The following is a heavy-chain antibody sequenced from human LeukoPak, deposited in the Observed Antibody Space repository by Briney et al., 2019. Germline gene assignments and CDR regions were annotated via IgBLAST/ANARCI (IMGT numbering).Heavy chain of an antibody. D-gene: IGHD3-22*01. J-gene: IGHJ6*03. CDR3: ARVSGYSVFYYYYYMDV. V-gene: IGHV1-8*01. Sequence: ASVKVSCKASGYTFTSYDINWVRQATGQGLEWMGWMNPNSGNTGYAQKFQGRVTMTRNTSISTAYMELSSLRSEDTAVYYCARVSGYSVFYYYYYMDVWGKGTTVTISS. CDR2: MNPNSGNT. CDR1: GYTFTSYD.